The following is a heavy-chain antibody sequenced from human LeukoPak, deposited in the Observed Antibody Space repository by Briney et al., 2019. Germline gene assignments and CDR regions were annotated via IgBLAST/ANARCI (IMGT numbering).Heavy chain of an antibody. J-gene: IGHJ4*02. CDR2: LSGSGGDK. D-gene: IGHD1-26*01. CDR1: GFTFSDYY. Sequence: GGSLRLSCAASGFTFSDYYMSWIRQSPGKGLEWPSYLSGSGGDKNYADSMKGRFTISRDNAENSLYLQMNNLRIEDTAIYYCATDIRAVGDSRYFDYWGQGTLVTVSS. V-gene: IGHV3-11*01. CDR3: ATDIRAVGDSRYFDY.